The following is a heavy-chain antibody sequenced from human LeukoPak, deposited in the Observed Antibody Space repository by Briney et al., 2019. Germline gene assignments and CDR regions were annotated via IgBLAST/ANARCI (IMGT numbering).Heavy chain of an antibody. V-gene: IGHV5-51*01. J-gene: IGHJ4*02. D-gene: IGHD3-3*01. CDR1: GYGFTSYW. Sequence: GEALKISCKGAGYGFTSYWIGWGRQMPGKGLEGMGIIYPGDSDTRYSPSFQSQVTISADKSISTAYLQWSSLKASDTAMYYCARQSIYDFWSGYLDYWGQGTLVTVSS. CDR3: ARQSIYDFWSGYLDY. CDR2: IYPGDSDT.